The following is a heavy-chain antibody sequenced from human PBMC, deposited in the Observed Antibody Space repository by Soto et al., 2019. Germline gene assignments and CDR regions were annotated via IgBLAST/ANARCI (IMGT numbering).Heavy chain of an antibody. D-gene: IGHD1-26*01. CDR2: INAGNGDT. V-gene: IGHV1-3*01. CDR3: ARVQYSGGGSYYSYYSDY. J-gene: IGHJ4*02. Sequence: ASVKVSCKASGYIFTSFAINWVRQAPGQRLEWMGWINAGNGDTKYSHKFQGRVTITRDTSASTAYMELSSLRSEDTAVYYCARVQYSGGGSYYSYYSDYWGQGTLVTVSS. CDR1: GYIFTSFA.